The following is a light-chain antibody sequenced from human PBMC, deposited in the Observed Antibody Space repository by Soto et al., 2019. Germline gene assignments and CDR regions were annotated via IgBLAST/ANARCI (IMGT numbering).Light chain of an antibody. CDR2: TTS. J-gene: IGKJ4*01. CDR3: QQGDSSPLT. V-gene: IGKV1-39*01. CDR1: QNINNY. Sequence: DIQMTQSPSSLSAYVGDRVTITCRASQNINNYLNWYQQKPGKVPDLLIYTTSTLRNGVPSRFSGSGSGTNFTLNISGLQPEDFATYYCQQGDSSPLTFGGGTKVEI.